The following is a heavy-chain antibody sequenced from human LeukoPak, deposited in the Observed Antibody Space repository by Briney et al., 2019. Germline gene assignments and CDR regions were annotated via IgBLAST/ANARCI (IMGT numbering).Heavy chain of an antibody. J-gene: IGHJ6*03. V-gene: IGHV4-59*01. Sequence: SETLSLTCTVSGGSISSYYWSWIRQPPGKGLEWIGYIYYSGSTNYNPSLKSRVTISVDTSKNQFSLKLSSVTAADTAVYYCARDGGPYYYYYMDVWGKGTTATVSS. CDR3: ARDGGPYYYYYMDV. CDR2: IYYSGST. CDR1: GGSISSYY. D-gene: IGHD2-15*01.